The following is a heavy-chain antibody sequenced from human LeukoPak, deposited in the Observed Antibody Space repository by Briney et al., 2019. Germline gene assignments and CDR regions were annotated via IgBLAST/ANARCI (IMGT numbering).Heavy chain of an antibody. D-gene: IGHD6-6*01. Sequence: GGSLRLFCAASGLTFSTYSMNWVRQASGKGREGVSYISSSSSTIYYADSVKGRFTISRDNAKNSLHLQMNTLRDEDTAVYYCAREYSSSSGKALDYWGEGRLVTVS. V-gene: IGHV3-48*02. CDR2: ISSSSSTI. J-gene: IGHJ4*02. CDR3: AREYSSSSGKALDY. CDR1: GLTFSTYS.